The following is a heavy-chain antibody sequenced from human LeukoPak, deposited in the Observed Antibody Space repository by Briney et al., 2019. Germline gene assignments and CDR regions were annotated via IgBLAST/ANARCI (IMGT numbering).Heavy chain of an antibody. CDR1: GGSFSGYY. V-gene: IGHV4-38-2*01. D-gene: IGHD2-2*01. Sequence: SETLSLTCAVYGGSFSGYYWSWIRQPPGKGLEWIGSMYHSGRTYYNPYRKSRVTISVETSKNQFSLKLSSVTAADTAVYYCARHGIECSSTNCYWATVRYWGQGTLVTVSS. J-gene: IGHJ4*02. CDR2: MYHSGRT. CDR3: ARHGIECSSTNCYWATVRY.